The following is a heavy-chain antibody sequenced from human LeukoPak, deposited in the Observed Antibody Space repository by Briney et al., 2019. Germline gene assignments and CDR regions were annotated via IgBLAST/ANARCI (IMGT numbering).Heavy chain of an antibody. CDR2: INTNTGNP. J-gene: IGHJ5*02. CDR1: GYTFTSYA. D-gene: IGHD2-15*01. V-gene: IGHV7-4-1*02. CDR3: ARDHGCSGGSCYPALRTLNWFDP. Sequence: GASVKVSCKASGYTFTSYAMNWVRQAPRQGLEWMGWINTNTGNPTYAQGFTGRFVFSLDTSVSTAYLQISSLKAKDTAVYYCARDHGCSGGSCYPALRTLNWFDPWGQGTLVTVSS.